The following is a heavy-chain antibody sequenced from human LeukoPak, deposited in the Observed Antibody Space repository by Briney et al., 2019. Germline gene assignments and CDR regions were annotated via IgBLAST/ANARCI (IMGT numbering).Heavy chain of an antibody. CDR3: ARTGHYSYGPNFYYYYYMDV. CDR2: MNPNSGNT. Sequence: ASVKVSCKASGYTFTSYDINWVRQATGQGLEWMGWMNPNSGNTGYAQKFQGRVTITRNTSISTAYMELSSLRSEDTAVYYCARTGHYSYGPNFYYYYYMDVWGKGTTVTVSS. J-gene: IGHJ6*03. D-gene: IGHD5-18*01. V-gene: IGHV1-8*03. CDR1: GYTFTSYD.